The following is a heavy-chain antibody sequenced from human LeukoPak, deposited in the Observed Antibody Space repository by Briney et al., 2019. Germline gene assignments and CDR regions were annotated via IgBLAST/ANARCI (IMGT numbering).Heavy chain of an antibody. V-gene: IGHV4-39*07. CDR1: DGSFSSSSYY. D-gene: IGHD1-1*01. CDR3: AREYSAFEI. Sequence: SETLSLTCTVSDGSFSSSSYYWGWIRQPPGRGLEWIGSTYYTGNTYYNPSLKSRVTISIDTSKNQFSLKLNSVTAADTAVYYCAREYSAFEIWGQGTMVTVSS. CDR2: TYYTGNT. J-gene: IGHJ3*02.